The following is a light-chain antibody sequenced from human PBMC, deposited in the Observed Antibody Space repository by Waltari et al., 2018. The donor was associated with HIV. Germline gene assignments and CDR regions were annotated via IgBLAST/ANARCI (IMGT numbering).Light chain of an antibody. J-gene: IGLJ2*01. CDR1: SSDVGSYNL. CDR3: CSYAGSVV. Sequence: QSALTQPASVSGSPGQSITISCTGTSSDVGSYNLVSWYQQHPGKAPKLMIYEGSKRPLGVSKRLHGTKPGKTAALTISGLRAEDEADYHCCSYAGSVVFGGGTKLTVL. CDR2: EGS. V-gene: IGLV2-23*01.